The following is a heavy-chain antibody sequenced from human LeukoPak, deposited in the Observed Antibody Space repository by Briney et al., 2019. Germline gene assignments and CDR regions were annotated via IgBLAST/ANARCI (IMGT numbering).Heavy chain of an antibody. J-gene: IGHJ4*02. CDR1: GFTFSSYA. CDR3: ASRGDDCSGGSCYGDYFDY. CDR2: ISYDGSNT. V-gene: IGHV3-30-3*01. D-gene: IGHD2-15*01. Sequence: GGSLRLSCAASGFTFSSYAMHWVRQAPGKGLEWVAVISYDGSNTYYADSVKGRFTISRDNSNNTLYLQMKSLRAEDTAVYYCASRGDDCSGGSCYGDYFDYWGQGTLVTVSS.